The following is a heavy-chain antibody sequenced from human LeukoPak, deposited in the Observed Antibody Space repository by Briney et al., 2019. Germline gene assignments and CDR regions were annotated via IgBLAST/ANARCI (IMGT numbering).Heavy chain of an antibody. CDR3: AKRASGSGTSLYYFDA. V-gene: IGHV3-23*01. J-gene: IGHJ4*02. Sequence: GGSLRLSCAVSGFTFTSYAMSWVRQAPGKGLEWVSVISNSGGSTFYADSVKGRFTISRDNSKNTLYLQMNSLRAEDTAVYYCAKRASGSGTSLYYFDAWGQGTLVTVSS. CDR1: GFTFTSYA. D-gene: IGHD3-10*01. CDR2: ISNSGGST.